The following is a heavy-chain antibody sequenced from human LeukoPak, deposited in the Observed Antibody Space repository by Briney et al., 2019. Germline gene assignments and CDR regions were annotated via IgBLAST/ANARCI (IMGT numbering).Heavy chain of an antibody. CDR2: INHSGST. V-gene: IGHV4-34*01. J-gene: IGHJ4*02. Sequence: SETLSLTCAVYGGSFSGYYWSWIRQPPGKGLEWIGEINHSGSTNYNPSLKSRVTISVDTSKNQFSLKLSSVTAADTAVYYCARSITMVRGAPGGYWGQGTQVTVSS. CDR3: ARSITMVRGAPGGY. CDR1: GGSFSGYY. D-gene: IGHD3-10*01.